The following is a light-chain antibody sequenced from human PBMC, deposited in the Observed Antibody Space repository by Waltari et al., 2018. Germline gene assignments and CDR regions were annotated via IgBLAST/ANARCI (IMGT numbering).Light chain of an antibody. J-gene: IGKJ1*01. CDR1: QSVISSFNNKNY. CDR3: QQYSATPPT. Sequence: DIVMTQSPDSLAVSLGERATINCKSSQSVISSFNNKNYLTWFQQKAGEPPKLLIYWASTRESGVPDRFSGSGSVTDFTLTISGLQAEDVAVYYCQQYSATPPTFGQWTKVEIK. V-gene: IGKV4-1*01. CDR2: WAS.